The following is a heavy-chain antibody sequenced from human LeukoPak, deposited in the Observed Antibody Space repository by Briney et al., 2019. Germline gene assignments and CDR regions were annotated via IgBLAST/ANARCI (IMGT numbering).Heavy chain of an antibody. D-gene: IGHD5-18*01. V-gene: IGHV3-11*04. CDR3: ARADSYGYIGVFDY. CDR1: GFTFSDYY. Sequence: PGGSLRLSCAASGFTFSDYYMSWIRQAPGKGLEWVSYISSSGSTIYYADSVKGRFTISRDNAKNSLYPQMNSLRAEDTAVYYCARADSYGYIGVFDYWGQGTLVTVSS. CDR2: ISSSGSTI. J-gene: IGHJ4*02.